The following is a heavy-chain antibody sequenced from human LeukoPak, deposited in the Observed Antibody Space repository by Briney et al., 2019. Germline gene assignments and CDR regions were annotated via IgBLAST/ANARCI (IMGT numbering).Heavy chain of an antibody. CDR2: INHSGST. Sequence: PSETLSLTCAVYGGSFRGYYWSWIRQPPGKGLEWIGEINHSGSTNYNPSLKSRVTISVDTSKNRFSLKLSSVTAADTAVYYCASLRRGELYSLGYWGQGTLVTVSS. CDR3: ASLRRGELYSLGY. V-gene: IGHV4-34*01. J-gene: IGHJ4*02. CDR1: GGSFRGYY. D-gene: IGHD3-16*01.